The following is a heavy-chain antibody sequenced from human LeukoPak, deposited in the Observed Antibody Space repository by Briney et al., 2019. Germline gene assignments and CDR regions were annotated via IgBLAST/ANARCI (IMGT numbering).Heavy chain of an antibody. CDR1: GFTFSSYS. CDR3: ARGPGTSLDY. V-gene: IGHV3-21*01. CDR2: ISSSSSYI. Sequence: GSLRLSCAASGFTFSSYSMNWVREAPGKGVEWVSSISSSSSYIYYADSVKGRFTISRDNAKNSLYLQMNSLRAEDTAVYYCARGPGTSLDYWGQGTLVTVSS. D-gene: IGHD1-1*01. J-gene: IGHJ4*02.